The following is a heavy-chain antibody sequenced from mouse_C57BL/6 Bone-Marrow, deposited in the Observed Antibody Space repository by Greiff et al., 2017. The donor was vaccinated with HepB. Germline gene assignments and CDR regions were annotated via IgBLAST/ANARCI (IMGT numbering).Heavy chain of an antibody. CDR3: ASITTEFDY. CDR2: ISSGGSYT. J-gene: IGHJ2*01. Sequence: VQLKESGGDLVKPGGSLKLSCAASGFTFSSYGMSWVRQTPDKRLEWVATISSGGSYTYYPDSVKGRFTISRDNAKNTLYLQMSSLKSEDTAMYYCASITTEFDYWGQGTTLTVSS. CDR1: GFTFSSYG. D-gene: IGHD1-1*01. V-gene: IGHV5-6*01.